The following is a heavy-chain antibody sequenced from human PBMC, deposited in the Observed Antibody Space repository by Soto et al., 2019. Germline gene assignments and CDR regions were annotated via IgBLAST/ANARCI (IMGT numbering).Heavy chain of an antibody. CDR1: GFSFSRNS. CDR2: ISSSSSTI. J-gene: IGHJ6*02. CDR3: AFSNYGDYEGMDV. Sequence: EVHLVESGGGLEQPGGSLRLSCAASGFSFSRNSMNWVRQAPGKGLEWVSYISSSSSTIYYADSVKGRFTMSRDNAKNSLDLQMNSLRDEDTAVYYCAFSNYGDYEGMDVWGQGTTVTVSS. V-gene: IGHV3-48*02. D-gene: IGHD4-17*01.